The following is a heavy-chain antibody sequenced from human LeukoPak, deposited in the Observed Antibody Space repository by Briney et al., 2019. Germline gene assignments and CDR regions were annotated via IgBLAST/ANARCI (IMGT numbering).Heavy chain of an antibody. CDR2: IYYSGST. CDR3: ARVRGYSYGELDS. CDR1: GGSISSGGYY. J-gene: IGHJ4*02. V-gene: IGHV4-31*03. Sequence: SENLSLTCTVSGGSISSGGYYWSWIRQHPGKGLEWIGYIYYSGSTYYNPSLNSRVTISAGTTKRQFSLRLSSVTAADTAVYYCARVRGYSYGELDSWGQGTLVTVSS. D-gene: IGHD5-18*01.